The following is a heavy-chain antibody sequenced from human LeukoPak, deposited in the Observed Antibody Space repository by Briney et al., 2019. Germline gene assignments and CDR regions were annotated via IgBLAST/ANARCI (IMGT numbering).Heavy chain of an antibody. CDR3: ARVHTTGRYSPADFDY. V-gene: IGHV4-38-2*01. CDR1: GYSISSGYY. CDR2: IYHSGST. J-gene: IGHJ4*02. D-gene: IGHD5-18*01. Sequence: SETLSLTCAVSGYSISSGYYWGWIRQPPGKGLEWIGSIYHSGSTYYNPSLKSRVTISVDTSKNQFSLKLSSVTAADTAVYYCARVHTTGRYSPADFDYWGQGTLATVSS.